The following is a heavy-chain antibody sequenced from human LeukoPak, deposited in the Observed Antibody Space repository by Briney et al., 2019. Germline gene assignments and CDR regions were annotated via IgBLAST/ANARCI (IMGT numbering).Heavy chain of an antibody. Sequence: SETLSLTCTVSGGSISSYYWSWIRQPPGKGLEWIGYIYYSGSTNYNPSLKSRVTISVDTSKNQFSLKLSSVTAADTAVYYCARADTMVRGPRRYGMDVWGQGTTVTVSS. CDR2: IYYSGST. CDR1: GGSISSYY. D-gene: IGHD3-10*01. J-gene: IGHJ6*02. CDR3: ARADTMVRGPRRYGMDV. V-gene: IGHV4-59*01.